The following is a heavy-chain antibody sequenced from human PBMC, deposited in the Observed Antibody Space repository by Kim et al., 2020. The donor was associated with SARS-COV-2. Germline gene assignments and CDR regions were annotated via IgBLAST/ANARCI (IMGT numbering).Heavy chain of an antibody. CDR3: AREGYYYYDSRGSWFDP. D-gene: IGHD3-22*01. CDR1: GFTFSSYA. CDR2: ISYDGSNK. Sequence: GGSLRLSCAASGFTFSSYAMHWVRQAPGKGLEWVAVISYDGSNKYYADSVKGRFTISRDNSKNTLYLQMNSLRAEDTAVYYCAREGYYYYDSRGSWFDPWGQGTLVTVSS. V-gene: IGHV3-30*04. J-gene: IGHJ5*02.